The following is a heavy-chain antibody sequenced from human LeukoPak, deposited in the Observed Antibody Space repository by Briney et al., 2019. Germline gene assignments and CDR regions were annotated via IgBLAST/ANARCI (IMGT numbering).Heavy chain of an antibody. CDR1: GYTFAGYY. CDR2: INPNSGGT. D-gene: IGHD3-3*01. J-gene: IGHJ3*02. V-gene: IGHV1-2*02. Sequence: ASVKVSCKASGYTFAGYYMHWVRQAPGQGLEWMGWINPNSGGTNYAQKFQGRVTMTRDTSISTAYMELSRLRSDDTAVYYCATGQVLRFLEWPVSAFDIWGQGTMVTVSS. CDR3: ATGQVLRFLEWPVSAFDI.